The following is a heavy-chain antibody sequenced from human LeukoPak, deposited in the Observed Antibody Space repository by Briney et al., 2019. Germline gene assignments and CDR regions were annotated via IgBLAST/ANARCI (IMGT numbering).Heavy chain of an antibody. CDR2: INAGNGNT. Sequence: GASVKVSCKASGYTFTSYAMHWVRQAPGQRLEWMGWINAGNGNTKYSQKFQGRVTITRDTSASTAYMELSSLRSEDTAVYYCAIPLTYCGGDCYSELDYWGQGTLVTVSS. CDR1: GYTFTSYA. V-gene: IGHV1-3*01. J-gene: IGHJ4*02. CDR3: AIPLTYCGGDCYSELDY. D-gene: IGHD2-21*02.